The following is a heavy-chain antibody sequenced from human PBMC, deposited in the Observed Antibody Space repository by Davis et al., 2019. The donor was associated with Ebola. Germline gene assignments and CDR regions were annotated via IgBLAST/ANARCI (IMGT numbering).Heavy chain of an antibody. V-gene: IGHV3-73*01. J-gene: IGHJ4*02. CDR2: IRSKANSYAT. CDR3: TSPDSSGSNDY. Sequence: GESLKISCAASGFPFSGSAMHWVRQASGKGLEWVGRIRSKANSYATAYAASVKGRFTISRDDSKNTAYLQMNSLKTEDTAVYYCTSPDSSGSNDYWGQGTLVTVSS. D-gene: IGHD3-22*01. CDR1: GFPFSGSA.